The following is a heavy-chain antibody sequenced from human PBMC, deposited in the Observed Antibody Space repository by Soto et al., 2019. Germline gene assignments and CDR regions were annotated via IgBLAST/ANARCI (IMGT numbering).Heavy chain of an antibody. J-gene: IGHJ4*02. CDR2: MNPNSGNT. CDR1: GYTFTSYD. D-gene: IGHD2-21*01. Sequence: QVQLVQSGAEEKKPGASVKVSCKASGYTFTSYDINWVRQATSQGLEWMGWMNPNSGNTGYAQKCQGRVTRTRNSAISTAYMEMSDLRFQDTALYYCERAIKRALRYYYFVYWGQGTLVTVSS. V-gene: IGHV1-8*01. CDR3: ERAIKRALRYYYFVY.